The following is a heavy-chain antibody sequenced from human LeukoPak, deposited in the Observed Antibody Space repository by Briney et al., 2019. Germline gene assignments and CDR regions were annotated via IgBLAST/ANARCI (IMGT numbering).Heavy chain of an antibody. CDR1: GYSFTSYW. CDR3: ARHPIRYSSSWYTDY. D-gene: IGHD6-13*01. Sequence: GESLQISCKGSGYSFTSYWIGWVRQMPGKGLEWMGIIYPGDSDTRYSPSFQGQVTISADKSISTAYLQWSSLKASDTAMYYCARHPIRYSSSWYTDYWGQGTLVTVSS. CDR2: IYPGDSDT. J-gene: IGHJ4*02. V-gene: IGHV5-51*01.